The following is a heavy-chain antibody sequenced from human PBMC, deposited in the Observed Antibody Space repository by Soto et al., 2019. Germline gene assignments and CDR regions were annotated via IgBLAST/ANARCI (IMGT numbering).Heavy chain of an antibody. CDR2: IKSKTDGGTT. D-gene: IGHD1-1*01. Sequence: GGSLRLSCAASGFTFSNAWMNWVRQAPGKGLEWVGRIKSKTDGGTTDYAAPVKGRFTISRDDSKNTLYLQMNSLKTEDTAVYYCTTDPTGWHNSHYFDYWGQGTLVTVSS. CDR1: GFTFSNAW. CDR3: TTDPTGWHNSHYFDY. V-gene: IGHV3-15*07. J-gene: IGHJ4*02.